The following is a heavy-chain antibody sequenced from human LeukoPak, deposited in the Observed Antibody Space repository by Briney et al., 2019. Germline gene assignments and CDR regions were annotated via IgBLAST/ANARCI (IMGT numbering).Heavy chain of an antibody. J-gene: IGHJ4*02. CDR2: ISSSSSYI. D-gene: IGHD5-12*01. V-gene: IGHV3-21*01. CDR1: GFTFSSYT. CDR3: ARDQRSGYDHCFDY. Sequence: GGSLRLSCAASGFTFSSYTMNWVRQAPGKGLEWVSSISSSSSYISYADSLKGRFTISRDNAKNSLYLQMNSLRAEDTAVYYCARDQRSGYDHCFDYWGQGTLVTVSS.